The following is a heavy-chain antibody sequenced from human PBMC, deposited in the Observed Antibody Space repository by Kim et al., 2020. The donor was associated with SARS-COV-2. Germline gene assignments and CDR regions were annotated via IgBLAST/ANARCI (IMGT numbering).Heavy chain of an antibody. Sequence: ASVKVSCKASGYTFTNFGISWVRQAPGHGLEWMGWISPYNGKTDYAQKFQGKITMTADTSTSTVYMELRSLSSDDTAIFYCAREELYYYCTMDVWGQGTTVTVSS. CDR2: ISPYNGKT. J-gene: IGHJ6*02. D-gene: IGHD1-7*01. V-gene: IGHV1-18*01. CDR3: AREELYYYCTMDV. CDR1: GYTFTNFG.